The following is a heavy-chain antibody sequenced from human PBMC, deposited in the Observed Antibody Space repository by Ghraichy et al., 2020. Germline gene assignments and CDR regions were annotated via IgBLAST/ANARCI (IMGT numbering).Heavy chain of an antibody. V-gene: IGHV1-69*04. D-gene: IGHD3-10*01. J-gene: IGHJ4*02. CDR1: GGTFNSFA. CDR2: FILVLGKA. Sequence: SVKVSCKASGGTFNSFAFNWVRQAPGQGLEWMGRFILVLGKAEYAQKLQGRVTISADTSTRTAYMELSSLRSDDTADYYCATADGFALYFDSWGQGTLVTVSS. CDR3: ATADGFALYFDS.